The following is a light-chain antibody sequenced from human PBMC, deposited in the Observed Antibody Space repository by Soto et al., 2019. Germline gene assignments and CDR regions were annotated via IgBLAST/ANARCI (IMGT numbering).Light chain of an antibody. Sequence: AIQVTHHPSTLSASVGDRCTITCRASQGIGSALGWYQQKPGKPPKVLIYGASNLQSGVPPRFSGSGSGTDFTLAISSLQPEDSATYYCLQYINYPWTFGQGTKVDIK. J-gene: IGKJ1*01. V-gene: IGKV1-6*01. CDR3: LQYINYPWT. CDR2: GAS. CDR1: QGIGSA.